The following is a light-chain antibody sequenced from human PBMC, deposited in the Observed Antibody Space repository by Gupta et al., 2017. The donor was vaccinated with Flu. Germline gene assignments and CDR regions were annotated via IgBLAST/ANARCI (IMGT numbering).Light chain of an antibody. CDR2: GAS. CDR3: QQSYSGPYT. J-gene: IGKJ2*01. Sequence: GDRATSTCRASQGLDGYVNWYQQKPGKAPKLLIYGASRLKRGVPSSFSGTASGTDSTFTISSLQPEDFAIYYCQQSYSGPYTFGQGTKVEI. V-gene: IGKV1-39*01. CDR1: QGLDGY.